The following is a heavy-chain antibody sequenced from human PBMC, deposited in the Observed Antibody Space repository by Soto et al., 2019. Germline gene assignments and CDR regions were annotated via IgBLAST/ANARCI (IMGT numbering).Heavy chain of an antibody. V-gene: IGHV3-9*01. CDR3: AKMVTWDSSGYYQGGFDC. J-gene: IGHJ4*02. Sequence: PGGSLRLSCAASEFTFEDYAMHWVRQAPGKGLEWVSGISWNSGNIIYADSVKGRFTISRDNAKNSLYLQMNSLRLEDTALYYCAKMVTWDSSGYYQGGFDCWGQGTLVTVS. D-gene: IGHD3-22*01. CDR2: ISWNSGNI. CDR1: EFTFEDYA.